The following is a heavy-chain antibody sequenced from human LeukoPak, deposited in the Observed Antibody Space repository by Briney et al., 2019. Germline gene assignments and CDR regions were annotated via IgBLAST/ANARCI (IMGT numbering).Heavy chain of an antibody. CDR3: ARDLTSAYWSPGGYYYYMDV. J-gene: IGHJ6*03. CDR1: GFTYSSYS. CDR2: ISSSSSYI. D-gene: IGHD3-16*01. Sequence: GGSLRLSCAASGFTYSSYSMNWVRQAPGKGLEWVSSISSSSSYIYYADSVKGRFTISRDDARNSVYLHLNALRVDDTAVYYCARDLTSAYWSPGGYYYYMDVWGKGTAVTVSS. V-gene: IGHV3-21*06.